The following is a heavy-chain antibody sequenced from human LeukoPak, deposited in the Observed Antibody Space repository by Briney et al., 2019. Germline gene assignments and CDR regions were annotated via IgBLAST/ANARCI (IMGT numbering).Heavy chain of an antibody. CDR2: INHSGST. CDR1: GGSTSSSNYY. Sequence: SETLSLTCTVSGGSTSSSNYYWGWIRQPPGKGLEWIGEINHSGSTNYNPSLKSRVTISVDTSKNQFSLKLSSVTAADTAVYYCARGMRSRIAAAVYYWGQGTLVTVSS. V-gene: IGHV4-39*07. CDR3: ARGMRSRIAAAVYY. J-gene: IGHJ4*02. D-gene: IGHD6-13*01.